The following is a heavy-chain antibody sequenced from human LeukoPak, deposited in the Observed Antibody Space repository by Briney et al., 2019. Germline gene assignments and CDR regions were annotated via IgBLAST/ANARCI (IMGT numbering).Heavy chain of an antibody. J-gene: IGHJ5*02. V-gene: IGHV1-2*02. D-gene: IGHD3-10*01. CDR2: INPNSGGT. CDR1: GYTFTGYY. CDR3: ARGGLVRGVIIKNWFDP. Sequence: GASVKVSCTASGYTFTGYYMHWVRQAPGQGLEWMGWINPNSGGTNYAQKFQGRVTMTRDTSISTAYMELSRLRSDDTAVYYCARGGLVRGVIIKNWFDPWGQGTLVTVSS.